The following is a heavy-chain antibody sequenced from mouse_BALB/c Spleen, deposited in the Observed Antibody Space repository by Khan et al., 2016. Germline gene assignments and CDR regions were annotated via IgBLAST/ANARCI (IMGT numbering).Heavy chain of an antibody. V-gene: IGHV3-2*02. CDR2: ISYSGST. D-gene: IGHD1-1*01. CDR1: GYSITSDYA. CDR3: ARRGGTTDAFAY. Sequence: QLEESGPGLVKPSQSLSLTCTVTGYSITSDYAWNWIRQFPGNKLEWMGYISYSGSTNYNPSLKSRISITRDTSKNQFFLQLNSVTTEDTATYYCARRGGTTDAFAYWCQGTLVTVSA. J-gene: IGHJ3*01.